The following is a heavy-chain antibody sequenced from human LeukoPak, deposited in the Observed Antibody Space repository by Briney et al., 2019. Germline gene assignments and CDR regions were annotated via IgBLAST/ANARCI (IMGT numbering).Heavy chain of an antibody. CDR2: IYPGDSDT. J-gene: IGHJ4*02. Sequence: GESLKISCKGSGYSFSSYWIGWVRQMPGKGLEWMGIIYPGDSDTRYSPSFQGQVTISADKSISTAYLQWSSLKASDTAMYYCARSTHVVVTAIPYYFDYWGQGTLVTVSS. V-gene: IGHV5-51*01. D-gene: IGHD2-21*02. CDR3: ARSTHVVVTAIPYYFDY. CDR1: GYSFSSYW.